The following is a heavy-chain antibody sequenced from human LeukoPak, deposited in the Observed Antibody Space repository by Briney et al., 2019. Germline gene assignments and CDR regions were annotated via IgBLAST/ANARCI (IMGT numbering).Heavy chain of an antibody. CDR2: MNPNSGIT. J-gene: IGHJ4*02. CDR3: ARRTMWDTNGWLSPDY. CDR1: GYTFTSYD. V-gene: IGHV1-8*01. Sequence: ASVKVSCKASGYTFTSYDINWVRQATGQGLEWMGWMNPNSGITGYAQKFQGRVTMTRNTSISTAYMELSSLRSEDTAVYYCARRTMWDTNGWLSPDYWGQGTLVTVSS. D-gene: IGHD6-19*01.